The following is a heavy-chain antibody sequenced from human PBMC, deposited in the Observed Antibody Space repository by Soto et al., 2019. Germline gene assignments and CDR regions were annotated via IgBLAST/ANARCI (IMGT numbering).Heavy chain of an antibody. CDR3: AIRASYYDSSGYFDY. J-gene: IGHJ4*02. D-gene: IGHD3-22*01. Sequence: GGSLRLSCAASGFTFGSYSMHWFRQAPGKGLEWVSYISSSGSTIYYADSVKGRFTISRDDAKNSLYLQMNSLRAEDTAVYYCAIRASYYDSSGYFDYWGQGTLVTVSP. V-gene: IGHV3-48*04. CDR1: GFTFGSYS. CDR2: ISSSGSTI.